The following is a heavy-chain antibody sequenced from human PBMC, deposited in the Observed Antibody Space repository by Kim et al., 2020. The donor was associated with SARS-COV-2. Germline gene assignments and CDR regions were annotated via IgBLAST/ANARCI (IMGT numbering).Heavy chain of an antibody. D-gene: IGHD1-26*01. J-gene: IGHJ4*02. CDR3: ANELHIDY. V-gene: IGHV3-30*02. CDR2: GMKK. Sequence: GMKKFNADTVNDRYTISRDNSKNTLYLHMNSLSAEDTAVYYCANELHIDYWGQGTLVTVSS.